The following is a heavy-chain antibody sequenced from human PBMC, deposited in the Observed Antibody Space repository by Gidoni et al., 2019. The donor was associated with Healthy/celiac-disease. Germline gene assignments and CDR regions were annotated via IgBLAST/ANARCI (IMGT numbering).Heavy chain of an antibody. Sequence: EVQLLESGGGLVQPGRSLRLSCAASGFTFSSYAMSWVRQAPGKGLEWVSAISGSGGSTYYADSVKGRFTISIDNSKNTLYLQMNSLRAEDTAVYYCAKSLRAVAATLDYWGQGTLVTVSS. V-gene: IGHV3-23*01. D-gene: IGHD2-15*01. CDR2: ISGSGGST. J-gene: IGHJ4*02. CDR1: GFTFSSYA. CDR3: AKSLRAVAATLDY.